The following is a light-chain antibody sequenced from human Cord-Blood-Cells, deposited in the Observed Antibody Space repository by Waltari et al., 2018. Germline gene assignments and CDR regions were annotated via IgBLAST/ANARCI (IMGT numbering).Light chain of an antibody. CDR2: GPS. J-gene: IGKJ5*01. Sequence: EIVLTQSPGTLSLSPGERATLSCRASQSVSSSYLAWYQQKPGQGPRLPIYGPSSRATGIPDRFSGSGSGTYFTLTISRLEPEEFAVYYCQHYGSSPPITFGQGTRLEIK. CDR3: QHYGSSPPIT. V-gene: IGKV3-20*01. CDR1: QSVSSSY.